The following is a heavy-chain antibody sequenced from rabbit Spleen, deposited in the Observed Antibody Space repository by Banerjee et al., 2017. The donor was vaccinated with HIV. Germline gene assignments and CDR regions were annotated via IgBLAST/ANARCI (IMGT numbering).Heavy chain of an antibody. Sequence: QSLEESGGDLVKPGASLTLTCTASGFSFSSRYYMCWVRQAPGKGLEWIACGYSGSSGDTYYASWVNGRFTISSHNAQNTLYLQLNSLTAADTATYFCARSLSGGGKYIMTFQLWGQGTLVTVS. J-gene: IGHJ3*01. CDR2: GYSGSSGDT. V-gene: IGHV1S40*01. CDR1: GFSFSSRYY. CDR3: ARSLSGGGKYIMTFQL. D-gene: IGHD1-1*01.